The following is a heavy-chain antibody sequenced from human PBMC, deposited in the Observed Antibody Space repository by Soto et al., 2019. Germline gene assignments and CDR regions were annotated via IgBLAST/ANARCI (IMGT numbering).Heavy chain of an antibody. D-gene: IGHD3-16*01. Sequence: ELQLVESGGGLVQPGGSLSLSCAASRFIFSTYEMNWVRHAPGNGLEWVSYISSSGSTIYYADSVKGRFTISRDNANNSLYLTMNSLRAEDTAVYYCARTLGGGNYWGQGTLVTVSS. CDR2: ISSSGSTI. CDR1: RFIFSTYE. V-gene: IGHV3-48*03. CDR3: ARTLGGGNY. J-gene: IGHJ4*02.